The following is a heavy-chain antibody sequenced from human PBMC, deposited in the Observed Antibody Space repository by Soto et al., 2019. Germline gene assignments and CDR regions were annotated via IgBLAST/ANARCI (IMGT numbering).Heavy chain of an antibody. CDR2: ISPDGSEK. J-gene: IGHJ6*02. Sequence: QVQLVESGGGVVQPGKSLRLSCAASRFTFSSYAMDWVRQAPGKGLEWVAVISPDGSEKYYGDSVKGRFTISRDNPKNTVYLQMNSLRPEDTAVYYCARAAAYFYHYYYAMDVWGQGTAVTVSS. CDR1: RFTFSSYA. V-gene: IGHV3-30-3*01. CDR3: ARAAAYFYHYYYAMDV. D-gene: IGHD6-13*01.